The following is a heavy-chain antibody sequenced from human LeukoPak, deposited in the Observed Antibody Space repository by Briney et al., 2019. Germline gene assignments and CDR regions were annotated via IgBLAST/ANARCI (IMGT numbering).Heavy chain of an antibody. CDR3: ARGDDSSGYYPLGY. Sequence: ASVKVSCKASGYTFTSYGISWVRQAPGQGLEWMGWISAYNGNTNYAQKPQRRVTMTTDTSTSTPYMELRSLRSVDTAVYYCARGDDSSGYYPLGYWGQGTLVTVSS. CDR1: GYTFTSYG. J-gene: IGHJ4*02. D-gene: IGHD3-22*01. CDR2: ISAYNGNT. V-gene: IGHV1-18*01.